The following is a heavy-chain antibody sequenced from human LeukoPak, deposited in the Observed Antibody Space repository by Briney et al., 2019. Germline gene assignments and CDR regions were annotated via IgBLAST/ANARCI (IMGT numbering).Heavy chain of an antibody. V-gene: IGHV4-59*08. CDR1: GGSVSGHY. J-gene: IGHJ3*02. CDR2: ILYSGST. D-gene: IGHD1-14*01. CDR3: ARHRGQYNAHDAFDI. Sequence: SKTLSLTCTVSGGSVSGHYWSWIRQTPGKGLEWIGYILYSGSTRYNPSLGSRVTISVDTSKDLFSLTLTSVTAADTALYYCARHRGQYNAHDAFDIWGRGTLVAVSS.